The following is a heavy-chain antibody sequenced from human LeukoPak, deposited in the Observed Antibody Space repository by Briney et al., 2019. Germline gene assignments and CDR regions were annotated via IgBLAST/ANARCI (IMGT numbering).Heavy chain of an antibody. D-gene: IGHD3-22*01. CDR2: IYFSGST. CDR3: ARGMIAQSAGAFNI. CDR1: GASISSYH. V-gene: IGHV4-59*01. J-gene: IGHJ3*02. Sequence: SETLSLTCSVSGASISSYHWSWIRQSPGKGLEWIGYIYFSGSTKYNPSLKSRVTISVDTSKNRFSLKLSSVTAADRALYYCARGMIAQSAGAFNIWGQGTVVTVSS.